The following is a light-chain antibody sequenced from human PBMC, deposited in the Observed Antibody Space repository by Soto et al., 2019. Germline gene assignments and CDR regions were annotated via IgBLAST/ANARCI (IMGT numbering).Light chain of an antibody. Sequence: EIVLTQSPGTLSLSPGESATLSCRASQSVNSNFFAWYQQKPGQAPRLLIYGVSTRAPGIPDRFTGSGSGTDFALTVSGLEPEDFAMYYCQQYGNSTRTFGQGTRVEVK. V-gene: IGKV3-20*01. J-gene: IGKJ2*01. CDR2: GVS. CDR1: QSVNSNF. CDR3: QQYGNSTRT.